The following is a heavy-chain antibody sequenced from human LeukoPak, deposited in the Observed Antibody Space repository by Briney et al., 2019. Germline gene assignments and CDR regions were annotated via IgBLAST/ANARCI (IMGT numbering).Heavy chain of an antibody. D-gene: IGHD1-14*01. Sequence: GGSLRLSCAASGFTFNSYSMNWVRQAPGKGLEWVSYISSSSSTIYYADSVKGRFTISRDNAKNSLYLQMNSLRAEDTAVYYCARVSNMTPGTWGQGTLVTVSS. J-gene: IGHJ5*02. V-gene: IGHV3-48*04. CDR2: ISSSSSTI. CDR3: ARVSNMTPGT. CDR1: GFTFNSYS.